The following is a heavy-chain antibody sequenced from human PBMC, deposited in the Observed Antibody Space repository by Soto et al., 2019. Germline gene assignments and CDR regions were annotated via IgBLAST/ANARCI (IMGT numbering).Heavy chain of an antibody. V-gene: IGHV4-39*01. CDR2: IYYSGST. J-gene: IGHJ4*02. D-gene: IGHD6-6*01. CDR1: GGSISSSSYY. CDR3: ASLIAARRGYFDY. Sequence: QLQLQESGPGLVKPSETLSLTCTVSGGSISSSSYYWGWIRQPPGKGLEWIGSIYYSGSTYYNPSLKSRVTISVDTSKNPFSLKLSSVAAADTAVYYCASLIAARRGYFDYWGQGTLVTVSS.